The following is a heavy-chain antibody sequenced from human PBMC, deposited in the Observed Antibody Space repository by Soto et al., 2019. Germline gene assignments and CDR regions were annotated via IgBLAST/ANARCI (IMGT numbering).Heavy chain of an antibody. V-gene: IGHV4-34*01. J-gene: IGHJ6*02. CDR3: ARGRQLSPSTLFRRTGDYSMDV. D-gene: IGHD2-15*01. CDR2: INQSGST. CDR1: GGSFSGHH. Sequence: QVQLQQWGAGLLKPSETLSLHCAVYGGSFSGHHWSWIRQPPGEGLEWIGEINQSGSTNYNPSLKSGVTIAVDTSKKQFSLRLRSVTAADTAVYYCARGRQLSPSTLFRRTGDYSMDVWGQGTTVTVSS.